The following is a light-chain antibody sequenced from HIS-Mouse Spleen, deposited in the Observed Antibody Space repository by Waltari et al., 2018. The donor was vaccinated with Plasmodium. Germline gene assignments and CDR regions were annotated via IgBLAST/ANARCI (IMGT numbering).Light chain of an antibody. CDR2: DAS. CDR3: QQFNSYPLT. V-gene: IGKV1-13*02. J-gene: IGKJ4*01. Sequence: AIRMTQSPSSFSASTGDRVTITCRASQGISSALAWYQQKPGKAPTLLIYDASSLESGVPSRFSGSGSGTDFTLTISSLQPEDFATYYCQQFNSYPLTFGGGTKVEIK. CDR1: QGISSA.